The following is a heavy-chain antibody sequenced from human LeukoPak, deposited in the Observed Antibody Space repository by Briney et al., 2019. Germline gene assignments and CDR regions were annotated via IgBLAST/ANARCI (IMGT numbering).Heavy chain of an antibody. CDR3: AGGREWELFWYMDV. Sequence: SVKVSCKASGGTFSSYAISWVRQAPGQGLEWMGRIIPIFGTANYAQKFQGRVTITTDESTSTAYMELSSLRSEDTAVYYCAGGREWELFWYMDVWGKGTTVTVSS. V-gene: IGHV1-69*05. CDR1: GGTFSSYA. J-gene: IGHJ6*03. CDR2: IIPIFGTA. D-gene: IGHD1-26*01.